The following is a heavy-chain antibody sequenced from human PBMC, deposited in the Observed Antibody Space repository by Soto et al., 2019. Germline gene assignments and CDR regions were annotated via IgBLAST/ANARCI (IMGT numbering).Heavy chain of an antibody. CDR3: GRDLTSNANCIDP. Sequence: QVQLQESGPGLVKHSQTLSLTCSVSGDYIHVGGYYWTRIRQRPGKGLEWMGYIYYTGKTYYNPSRESRLTRSVERSKNQFTLRLTSVTAADTAVYFFGRDLTSNANCIDPWGQGTLVTVSS. J-gene: IGHJ5*02. D-gene: IGHD2-2*01. V-gene: IGHV4-30-4*01. CDR1: GDYIHVGGYY. CDR2: IYYTGKT.